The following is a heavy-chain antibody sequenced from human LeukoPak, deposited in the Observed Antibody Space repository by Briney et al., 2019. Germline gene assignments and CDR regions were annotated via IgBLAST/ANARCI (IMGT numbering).Heavy chain of an antibody. J-gene: IGHJ4*02. Sequence: ASQTPSLTCTVSGGSISSGSYYWSWIRQPAGKGLEWIGRIYTSGSTNYNPSLKSRVTISVDTSKNQFSLKLSSVTAADTAVYYCARDGGYRHFDYWGQGTLVTVSS. CDR2: IYTSGST. CDR3: ARDGGYRHFDY. D-gene: IGHD5-12*01. V-gene: IGHV4-61*02. CDR1: GGSISSGSYY.